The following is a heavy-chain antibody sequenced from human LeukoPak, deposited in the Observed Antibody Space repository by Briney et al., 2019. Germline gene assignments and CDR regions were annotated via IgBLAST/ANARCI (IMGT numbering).Heavy chain of an antibody. Sequence: SETLSLTCAVSGYSISSGFYWGWIRQPPGKGREWIGSIYHSGSTYYNPSPKRRVTISVDTAKNQFSLKLSSVTAADTAVYYCARARNWNDGVYFDYWGQGTLVTVSS. CDR3: ARARNWNDGVYFDY. J-gene: IGHJ4*02. V-gene: IGHV4-38-2*01. CDR2: IYHSGST. D-gene: IGHD1-1*01. CDR1: GYSISSGFY.